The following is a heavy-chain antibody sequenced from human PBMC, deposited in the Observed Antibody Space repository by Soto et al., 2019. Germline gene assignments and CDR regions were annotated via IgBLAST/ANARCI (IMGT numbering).Heavy chain of an antibody. J-gene: IGHJ5*02. V-gene: IGHV2-5*02. CDR2: IYWDDDK. CDR3: AHTVDIVVVVAATGWFDP. Sequence: QITLKESGPTLVKPTQTLTLTCTFSGFSLSTSGVGVGSIRQPPGKALAWLALIYWDDDKRYSPSLKSRLTITKDTSKNQVVLTMTNMDPVDTATYYCAHTVDIVVVVAATGWFDPWGQGTLVTVSS. D-gene: IGHD2-15*01. CDR1: GFSLSTSGVG.